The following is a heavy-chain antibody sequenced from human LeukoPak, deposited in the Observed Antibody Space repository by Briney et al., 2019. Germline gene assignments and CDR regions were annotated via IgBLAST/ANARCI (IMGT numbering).Heavy chain of an antibody. J-gene: IGHJ4*02. CDR1: GGSNSSYY. Sequence: SETLSLTCTVSGGSNSSYYWSWIRQPPGKGLEWIGYIYYSGSTNYNPSLKSRVTISVDTSKNQFSLKLSSVTAADTAVYYCARHRRGSGHLGGLDYWGQGTLVTVSS. CDR2: IYYSGST. CDR3: ARHRRGSGHLGGLDY. D-gene: IGHD3-16*01. V-gene: IGHV4-59*08.